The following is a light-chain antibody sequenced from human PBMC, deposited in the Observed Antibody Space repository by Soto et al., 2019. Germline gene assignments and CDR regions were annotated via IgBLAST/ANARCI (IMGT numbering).Light chain of an antibody. V-gene: IGKV3-11*01. CDR3: QQRNVWPPIT. Sequence: EIVLTQSPGTLSLSPGERATFSYRASQSGSSNLAWYQQKPGQAPSLLIYDISARATGIPTRFGGSRSGTEFTLTINNLEPEDFAVYYCQQRNVWPPITFGQGTRLEIK. J-gene: IGKJ5*01. CDR1: QSGSSN. CDR2: DIS.